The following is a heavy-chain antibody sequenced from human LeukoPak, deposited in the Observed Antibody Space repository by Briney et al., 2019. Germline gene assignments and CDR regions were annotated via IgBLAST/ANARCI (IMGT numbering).Heavy chain of an antibody. CDR2: MNPNSGNT. D-gene: IGHD2-2*01. V-gene: IGHV1-8*01. CDR3: ARGGYCSSTSCYWNDAFDI. CDR1: GYTFTSYD. Sequence: ASVKVSCKASGYTFTSYDINWLRQATGQGLEWMGWMNPNSGNTGYAQKFQGRVTMTRNTSISTAYMELSSLRSEDTAVYYCARGGYCSSTSCYWNDAFDIWGQGTMVTVSS. J-gene: IGHJ3*02.